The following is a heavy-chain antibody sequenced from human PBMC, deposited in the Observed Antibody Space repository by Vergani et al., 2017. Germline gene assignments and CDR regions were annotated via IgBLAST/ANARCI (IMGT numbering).Heavy chain of an antibody. Sequence: VQLVESGGGVVQPGGSLRLSCGASGYTFSSYSMNWVRQAPGKGLEWVSSISSSSSYIYYADSVKGRFTISRDNAKNSLYLQMNSLRAEDTAVYYCARDFLYNWNDSVSGYWGQGTLVTVSS. J-gene: IGHJ4*02. CDR3: ARDFLYNWNDSVSGY. D-gene: IGHD1-1*01. CDR2: ISSSSSYI. V-gene: IGHV3-21*01. CDR1: GYTFSSYS.